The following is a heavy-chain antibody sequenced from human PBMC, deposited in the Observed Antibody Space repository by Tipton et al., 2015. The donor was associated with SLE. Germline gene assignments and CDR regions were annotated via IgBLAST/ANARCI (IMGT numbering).Heavy chain of an antibody. CDR2: IYYSGST. CDR1: GGSISSSSYY. Sequence: TLSLTCTVSGGSISSSSYYWGWIRQPPGKGLEWIGSIYYSGSTNYNPSLKSRVTISVDTSKNQFSLKLSSVTAADTAVYYCARVATIIDYWGQGTLVTVSS. CDR3: ARVATIIDY. D-gene: IGHD5-12*01. J-gene: IGHJ4*02. V-gene: IGHV4-39*01.